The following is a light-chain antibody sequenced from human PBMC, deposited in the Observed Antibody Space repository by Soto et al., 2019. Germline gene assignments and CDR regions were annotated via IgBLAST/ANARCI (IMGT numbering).Light chain of an antibody. V-gene: IGLV1-44*01. Sequence: QAVLTQPPSASGTPGQRVTISCSESTSNIGSNPVSWYQQLPGTAPKSLIYSDNQRPSGVPDRISGSRSGTSASLAISGLQSEDEAEYYCAAWDDSLRGRVFGGGTKLTVL. CDR2: SDN. CDR3: AAWDDSLRGRV. CDR1: TSNIGSNP. J-gene: IGLJ2*01.